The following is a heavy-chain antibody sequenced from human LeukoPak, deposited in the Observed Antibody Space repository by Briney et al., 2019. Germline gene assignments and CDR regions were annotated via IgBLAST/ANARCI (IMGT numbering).Heavy chain of an antibody. Sequence: SVKVSCKASGGTFSSYAISWVRQAPGQGLEWMGGIIPIFGTANYAQKFQGRVTITADKSTSTAYMELSSLRSEDTAVYYCARTHYYDSSGYYYQKAPFDYWGQGTLVTVSS. CDR3: ARTHYYDSSGYYYQKAPFDY. V-gene: IGHV1-69*06. D-gene: IGHD3-22*01. CDR2: IIPIFGTA. CDR1: GGTFSSYA. J-gene: IGHJ4*02.